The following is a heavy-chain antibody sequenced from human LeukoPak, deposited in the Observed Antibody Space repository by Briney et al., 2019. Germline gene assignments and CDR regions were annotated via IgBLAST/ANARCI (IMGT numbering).Heavy chain of an antibody. CDR2: ISWDGGST. D-gene: IGHD1-26*01. CDR3: AKDIVGKGGYYYYYMDV. J-gene: IGHJ6*03. V-gene: IGHV3-43*01. Sequence: PGGSLRLSCAASGFTFDDYTMHWVRQAPGKGLEWVSLISWDGGSTYYADSVKGRFTISRDNSKNSLYLQMNSLRTEDTALYYCAKDIVGKGGYYYYYMDVWGKGTTVTVSS. CDR1: GFTFDDYT.